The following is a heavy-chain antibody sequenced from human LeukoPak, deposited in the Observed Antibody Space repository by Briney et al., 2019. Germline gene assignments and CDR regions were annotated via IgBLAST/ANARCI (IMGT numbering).Heavy chain of an antibody. CDR1: GFTFSNAW. D-gene: IGHD2-21*01. V-gene: IGHV3-15*01. J-gene: IGHJ4*02. Sequence: GGSLRLSCAASGFTFSNAWMSWVPQAPGKGLEWVGRIKSKTDGGTTDYAAPVKGRLTISRDDSKNTLYLQMNSLKTEDTAVYYCTTDPTLAYCGGDCYYFDYWGQGTLVTVSS. CDR2: IKSKTDGGTT. CDR3: TTDPTLAYCGGDCYYFDY.